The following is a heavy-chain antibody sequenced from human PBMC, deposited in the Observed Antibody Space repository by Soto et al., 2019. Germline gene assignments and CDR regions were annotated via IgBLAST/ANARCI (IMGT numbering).Heavy chain of an antibody. CDR3: ARDVLLVVVSATRAAGWLDT. Sequence: QLQLVQSGAEVKKPGSSVNVSCKTSGGSFSSNTITWVRQAPGQVLEWMGGIIPIFGTSNYAQKFQGRVTITADESTNTVYMELSRLRYEDTAVYYCARDVLLVVVSATRAAGWLDTWGQGALVTVSS. V-gene: IGHV1-69*01. D-gene: IGHD2-15*01. CDR2: IIPIFGTS. CDR1: GGSFSSNT. J-gene: IGHJ5*02.